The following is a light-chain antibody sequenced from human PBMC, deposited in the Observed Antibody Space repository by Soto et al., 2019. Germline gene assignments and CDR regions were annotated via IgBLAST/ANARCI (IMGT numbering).Light chain of an antibody. CDR2: LGS. J-gene: IGKJ4*01. CDR3: MPALQTLP. Sequence: DIVMTQSPLSLPVTPGEPASISCRSSQSLLHSNGYNYLDWYLQKPGQSPQLLIYLGSNRASGVSDRFSGSGAGTDFTLKISGVEAEDVGVYYCMPALQTLPFGGGPKVEIK. CDR1: QSLLHSNGYNY. V-gene: IGKV2-28*01.